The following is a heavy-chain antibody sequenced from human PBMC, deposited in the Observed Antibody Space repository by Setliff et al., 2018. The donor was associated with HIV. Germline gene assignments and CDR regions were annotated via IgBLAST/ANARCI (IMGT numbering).Heavy chain of an antibody. V-gene: IGHV3-30-3*01. D-gene: IGHD3-10*01. CDR2: ISYDGSNK. CDR1: GFTFSSFA. CDR3: ARDLAGTPYYYYGMDV. Sequence: GGSLRLSCAASGFTFSSFAMHWVCQAPGKGLEWVAAISYDGSNKYYADSVKGRFTISRDKSKNTLYLQMNSLRVEDTAVHYCARDLAGTPYYYYGMDVWGQGTTVTVSS. J-gene: IGHJ6*02.